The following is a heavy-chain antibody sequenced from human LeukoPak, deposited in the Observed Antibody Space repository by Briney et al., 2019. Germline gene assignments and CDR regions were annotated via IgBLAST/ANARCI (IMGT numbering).Heavy chain of an antibody. V-gene: IGHV3-13*05. Sequence: GGSLRPSCAASGFTFSSYDMHWVRQATGKGLEWVSAIGTAGDPYYPGSVKGRFTISRENAKNSLYLQMNSLRAGDTAVYYCARGSTMLRGVNWYFDLWGRGTLVTVSS. D-gene: IGHD3-10*01. J-gene: IGHJ2*01. CDR1: GFTFSSYD. CDR3: ARGSTMLRGVNWYFDL. CDR2: IGTAGDP.